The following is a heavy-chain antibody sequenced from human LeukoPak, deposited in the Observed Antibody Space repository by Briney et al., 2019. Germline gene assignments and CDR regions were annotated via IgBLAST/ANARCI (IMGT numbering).Heavy chain of an antibody. V-gene: IGHV4-4*02. J-gene: IGHJ4*02. CDR1: GGSISSDDW. D-gene: IGHD3-22*01. Sequence: TSETLSLTCVVSGGSISSDDWWGWLRQPPGKGLEWIGEIHRSGSTNYNPSLKSRVTILIDKSKNQFSLKLTSVTAADTAVYYCARRNYYDSTGYYAYWGQGTLVTVSS. CDR3: ARRNYYDSTGYYAY. CDR2: IHRSGST.